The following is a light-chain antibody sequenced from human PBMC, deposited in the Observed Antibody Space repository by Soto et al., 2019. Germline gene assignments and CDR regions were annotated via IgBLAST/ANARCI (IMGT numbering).Light chain of an antibody. J-gene: IGKJ2*01. CDR3: QQHHSYPYT. Sequence: DIQLTQSPSAMSASIGDGVTITCRASQDINNYLGWFQQKPGKAPQRLIHGATSLQSGVPSRFSGSGSGTEFTLTIRSLQPEDSATYYCQQHHSYPYTFGQGTHLEIK. V-gene: IGKV1-17*03. CDR1: QDINNY. CDR2: GAT.